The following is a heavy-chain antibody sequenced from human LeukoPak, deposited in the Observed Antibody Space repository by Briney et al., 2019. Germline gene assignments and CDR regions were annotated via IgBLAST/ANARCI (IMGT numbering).Heavy chain of an antibody. CDR1: GFNFNTAW. J-gene: IGHJ4*02. Sequence: GGSLRLSCAGSGFNFNTAWMSWVRQVPGKGLEWVALMKAKAEGGATHYAAPVRGRFTISIDDSKNTLYLRMNSLKTEDTAVYYCCTDVLGDGYNLDFWGQGALATVSS. D-gene: IGHD5-24*01. CDR3: CTDVLGDGYNLDF. CDR2: MKAKAEGGAT. V-gene: IGHV3-15*01.